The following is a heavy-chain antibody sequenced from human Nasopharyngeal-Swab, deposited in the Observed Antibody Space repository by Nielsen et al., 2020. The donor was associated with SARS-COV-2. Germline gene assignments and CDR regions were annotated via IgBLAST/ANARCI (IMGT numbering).Heavy chain of an antibody. V-gene: IGHV3-23*01. Sequence: GESLKISCAASGFTFRSYAMSWVRQAPGKGLEWVSAISGSGGSTYYADSVKGRFTISRDNSKNTLYLQMNSLGAEDTAVYYCASETTRGLNYFDYWGQGTLVTVSS. CDR2: ISGSGGST. D-gene: IGHD4-17*01. CDR1: GFTFRSYA. CDR3: ASETTRGLNYFDY. J-gene: IGHJ4*02.